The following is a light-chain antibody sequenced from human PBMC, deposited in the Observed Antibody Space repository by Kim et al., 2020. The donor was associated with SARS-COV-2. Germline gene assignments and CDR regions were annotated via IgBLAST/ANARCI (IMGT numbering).Light chain of an antibody. Sequence: SYELTQPPSVSVSPGQTARITCSGDALPKKYAYWYQQKSGQAPVLVIYDDTKRPSGIPERFSGSSSGTTATLTISGAQVGDEADYYCYSTVPSSDQYVFGSGTKVTVL. CDR3: YSTVPSSDQYV. V-gene: IGLV3-10*01. CDR2: DDT. J-gene: IGLJ1*01. CDR1: ALPKKY.